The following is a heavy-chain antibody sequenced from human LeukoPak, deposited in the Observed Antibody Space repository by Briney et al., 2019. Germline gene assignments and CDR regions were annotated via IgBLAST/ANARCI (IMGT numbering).Heavy chain of an antibody. V-gene: IGHV3-11*04. CDR2: ISGSTRTT. D-gene: IGHD1-1*01. CDR3: ARRLEAGTGRWFDP. CDR1: GGSISSSSYY. Sequence: LSLTCTVSGGSISSSSYYWGWIRQPPGKGLEWVSHISGSTRTTYYADSVQGRFIISRDNAKKSLFLQMNSLRADDTAVYYCARRLEAGTGRWFDPWGQGTLVTVSS. J-gene: IGHJ5*02.